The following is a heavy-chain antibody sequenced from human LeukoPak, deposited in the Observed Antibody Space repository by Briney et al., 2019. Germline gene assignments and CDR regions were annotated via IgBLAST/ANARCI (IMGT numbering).Heavy chain of an antibody. CDR1: GGSISSYY. J-gene: IGHJ4*02. D-gene: IGHD3-22*01. V-gene: IGHV4-4*07. Sequence: PSETLSLTCTVSGGSISSYYWSWIRQPAGKGLEWIGHIYTGGSTNYNPSLKSRVTKSADTSKNQFSLKLSSVTAADTAVYYCARDQYYYDSSGYYCVLDYWGQGTLVTVSS. CDR3: ARDQYYYDSSGYYCVLDY. CDR2: IYTGGST.